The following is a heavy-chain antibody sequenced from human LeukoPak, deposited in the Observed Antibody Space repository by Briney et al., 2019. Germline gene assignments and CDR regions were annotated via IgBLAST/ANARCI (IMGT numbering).Heavy chain of an antibody. V-gene: IGHV3-30*04. J-gene: IGHJ5*02. CDR2: ISYDGSNK. Sequence: GRSLRLSCAASGFTFSSYAMHWVRQAPGKGLEWVAVISYDGSNKYYADSVKGRFTISRDNSKNTLYLQMNSLRAEDTAVYCCARGNWFDPWGQGTLVTVSS. CDR3: ARGNWFDP. CDR1: GFTFSSYA.